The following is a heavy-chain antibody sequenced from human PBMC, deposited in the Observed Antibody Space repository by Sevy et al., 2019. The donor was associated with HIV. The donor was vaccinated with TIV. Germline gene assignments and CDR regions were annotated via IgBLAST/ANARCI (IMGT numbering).Heavy chain of an antibody. J-gene: IGHJ6*02. Sequence: SLTCTVSGGSISSGGYYWSWIRQHPGKGLEWIGYIYYSGSTYYNPSLKSRVTISVDTSKNQFSLKLSSVTAADTAVYYCARDWGIQLWLKRDYYYGMDVWGQGTTVTVSS. D-gene: IGHD5-18*01. V-gene: IGHV4-31*03. CDR3: ARDWGIQLWLKRDYYYGMDV. CDR1: GGSISSGGYY. CDR2: IYYSGST.